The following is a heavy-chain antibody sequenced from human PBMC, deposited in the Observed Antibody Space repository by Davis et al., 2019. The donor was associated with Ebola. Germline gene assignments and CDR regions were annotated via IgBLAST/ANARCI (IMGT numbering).Heavy chain of an antibody. CDR1: GFTFSDYY. J-gene: IGHJ6*02. D-gene: IGHD3-3*01. V-gene: IGHV3-11*01. Sequence: PGGSLRLSCAASGFTFSDYYMSWIRQAPGKGLEWVSYISSSGSTIYYADSVKGRFTISRDNAKKSLYLQMNSLRAEDTAVYYCARAFRSRVPPYYYGMDVWGQGTTVTVSS. CDR2: ISSSGSTI. CDR3: ARAFRSRVPPYYYGMDV.